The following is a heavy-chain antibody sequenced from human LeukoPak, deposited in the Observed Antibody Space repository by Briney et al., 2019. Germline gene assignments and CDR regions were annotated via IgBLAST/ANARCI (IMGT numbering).Heavy chain of an antibody. D-gene: IGHD6-19*01. CDR3: VRESSAWELDY. J-gene: IGHJ4*02. CDR2: INSDGRST. CDR1: GFHLRNYW. V-gene: IGHV3-74*01. Sequence: GGSLRLSCSASGFHLRNYWMHWVRAAAGKALVWFSRINSDGRSTTYADSVKGRLTISRDNAKNTLYLQMSSLRAEDTAVYYCVRESSAWELDYWGQGTLVTVSS.